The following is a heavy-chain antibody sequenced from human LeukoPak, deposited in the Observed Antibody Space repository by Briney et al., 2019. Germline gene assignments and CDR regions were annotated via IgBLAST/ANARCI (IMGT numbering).Heavy chain of an antibody. D-gene: IGHD3-10*01. CDR2: IYYSGST. V-gene: IGHV4-59*12. CDR1: GGPISGYY. CDR3: ARSGSYYYYGMDV. Sequence: KASETLSLTCTVSGGPISGYYWRWLRQPPGKGQEWIGYIYYSGSTNYNPSLKSRVTISVDTSKNQFSLKLSSVTAADTAVYYCARSGSYYYYGMDVWGQGTTVTVSS. J-gene: IGHJ6*02.